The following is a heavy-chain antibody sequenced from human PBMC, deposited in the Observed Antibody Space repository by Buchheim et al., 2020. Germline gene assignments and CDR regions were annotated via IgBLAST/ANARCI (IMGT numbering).Heavy chain of an antibody. CDR1: GFTFSSYA. D-gene: IGHD3-3*01. V-gene: IGHV3-23*01. CDR3: AKVQYDSWSGYYRGAFDI. CDR2: ISGSGGST. J-gene: IGHJ3*02. Sequence: EVQLLESGGGLVQPGGSLRLSCAASGFTFSSYAMSWVRQAPGKGLEWVSAISGSGGSTYYADSVKGRFTISSDNSKNKLYLQMNSLRAEDTAVYYCAKVQYDSWSGYYRGAFDIWGQGT.